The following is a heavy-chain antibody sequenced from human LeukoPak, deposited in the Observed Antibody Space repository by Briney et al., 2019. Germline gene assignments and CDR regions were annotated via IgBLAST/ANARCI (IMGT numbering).Heavy chain of an antibody. CDR3: ASGVCYGSGVCHYGSY. CDR2: ISSSARTI. Sequence: GRSLRLSCEVSGLSFSDYEMNWVRQTPGKGLEWVAHISSSARTISYADAVTGRFTISRDNAKNSLFLHMNGLRVDDTAFYYYASGVCYGSGVCHYGSYWGQGTLVTVSS. J-gene: IGHJ4*02. D-gene: IGHD3-10*01. V-gene: IGHV3-48*03. CDR1: GLSFSDYE.